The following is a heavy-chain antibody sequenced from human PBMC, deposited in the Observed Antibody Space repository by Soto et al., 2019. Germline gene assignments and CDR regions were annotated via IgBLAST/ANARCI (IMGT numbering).Heavy chain of an antibody. CDR1: GGSISSYY. J-gene: IGHJ5*02. D-gene: IGHD2-2*01. CDR2: IYYSGST. CDR3: ARGYAGDWFDP. V-gene: IGHV4-59*01. Sequence: SETLSLTCTVSGGSISSYYWSWIRQPPGKGLEWIGYIYYSGSTNYNPSLKSRVTISVDTSKNQFSLKLSSVTAADTAVYYRARGYAGDWFDPWGQGTLVTVSS.